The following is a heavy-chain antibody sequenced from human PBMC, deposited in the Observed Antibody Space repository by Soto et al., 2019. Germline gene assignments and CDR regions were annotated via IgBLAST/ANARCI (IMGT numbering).Heavy chain of an antibody. CDR1: GGSITNYY. Sequence: SETLSLTCTVSGGSITNYYWSWIRQPAGKGLEWIGRIYTKERTNYNLSFRNRVTMSVDTSKNQFSLKLDAVTAADTAVYYCARDDYKDGGNNWFDPWGQGTLVAVSS. J-gene: IGHJ5*02. CDR2: IYTKERT. V-gene: IGHV4-4*07. D-gene: IGHD3-16*01. CDR3: ARDDYKDGGNNWFDP.